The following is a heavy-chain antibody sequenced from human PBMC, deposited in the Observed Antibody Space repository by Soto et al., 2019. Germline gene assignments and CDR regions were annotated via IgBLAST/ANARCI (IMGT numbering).Heavy chain of an antibody. D-gene: IGHD6-13*01. CDR3: ARDRPPYSSSWYVWFDP. J-gene: IGHJ5*02. V-gene: IGHV1-3*01. Sequence: QVQLVQSGAEVKKPGASVKVSCKASGYTFTSYAMHWVRQAPGQRLEWMGWINAGNGNTKYSQKFKGRVTITRDTSASTAYMELSSLRSEDTAVYYCARDRPPYSSSWYVWFDPWGQGTLVTVSS. CDR1: GYTFTSYA. CDR2: INAGNGNT.